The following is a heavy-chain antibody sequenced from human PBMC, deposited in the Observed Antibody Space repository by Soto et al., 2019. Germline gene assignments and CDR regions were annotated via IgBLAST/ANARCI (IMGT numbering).Heavy chain of an antibody. CDR3: ARGPLCRTEYNWFDP. CDR1: GGSISSGDYY. J-gene: IGHJ5*02. Sequence: QVQLQESGPGLVKPSQTLSLTCTVSGGSISSGDYYWSWIRQPPGKGLEWIGYIYYSGSTYYNPSLKSRVTISEDTSKNQFSLKLSSVTAADTAVYYCARGPLCRTEYNWFDPWGQGTLVTVSS. CDR2: IYYSGST. D-gene: IGHD2-15*01. V-gene: IGHV4-30-4*01.